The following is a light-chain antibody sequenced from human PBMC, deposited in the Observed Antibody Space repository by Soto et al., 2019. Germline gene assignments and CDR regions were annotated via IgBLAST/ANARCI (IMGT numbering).Light chain of an antibody. J-gene: IGKJ2*01. Sequence: DIQMTQSPFTLSASVGDRVTITCRASQSISGWLAWYQQKPGRAPNLLISDASSLESGVPSRFSGSGSGTEFTLTISGLQPDDFATYYCQQYSSYSSFGQGTKVDIK. CDR3: QQYSSYSS. V-gene: IGKV1-5*01. CDR2: DAS. CDR1: QSISGW.